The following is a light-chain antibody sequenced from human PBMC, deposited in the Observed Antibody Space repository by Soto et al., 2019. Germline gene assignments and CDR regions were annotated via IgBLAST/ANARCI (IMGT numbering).Light chain of an antibody. CDR2: EVN. J-gene: IGLJ2*01. V-gene: IGLV2-14*01. CDR3: SSFTTSSTLVV. Sequence: QLVLTQPASVSGSPGQSITISCTGTSSDIGGYNFVSWYQHHPGKAPKLMIYEVNNRPSGVSSRFSGSKSGNTASLTISGLQTEDEADYYCSSFTTSSTLVVFGGGTKVTVL. CDR1: SSDIGGYNF.